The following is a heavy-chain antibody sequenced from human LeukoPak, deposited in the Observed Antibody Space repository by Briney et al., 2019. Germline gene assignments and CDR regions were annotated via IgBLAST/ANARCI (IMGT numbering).Heavy chain of an antibody. CDR2: ISTSSGNP. D-gene: IGHD1-26*01. Sequence: ASVKVSCKASGYSFTSYGINWVRQAPGQGLEWMGWISTSSGNPTYAQGLTDRFVFSLDTSVSTAYLQISSLKAEDTAVYYCARGPRGVTELVDIWGQGTMVTVSS. V-gene: IGHV7-4-1*02. CDR1: GYSFTSYG. CDR3: ARGPRGVTELVDI. J-gene: IGHJ3*02.